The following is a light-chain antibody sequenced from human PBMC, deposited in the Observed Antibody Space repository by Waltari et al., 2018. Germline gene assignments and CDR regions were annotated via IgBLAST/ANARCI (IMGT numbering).Light chain of an antibody. CDR1: QTVGGSS. J-gene: IGKJ1*01. CDR2: RAS. Sequence: EIVLTQSPGTASLSPGERVTLACRASQTVGGSSLAWYQQKPGQAPRLVIYRASRRATGIPDRFSGSGYGPDFILTISRLEPEDFAVYYCQQHGTLPATFGQGTKVEIK. V-gene: IGKV3-20*01. CDR3: QQHGTLPAT.